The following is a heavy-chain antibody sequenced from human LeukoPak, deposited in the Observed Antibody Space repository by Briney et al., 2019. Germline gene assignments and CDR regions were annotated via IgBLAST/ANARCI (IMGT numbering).Heavy chain of an antibody. CDR1: GGCISGYY. CDR2: IHYSGAT. D-gene: IGHD2-15*01. J-gene: IGHJ6*02. Sequence: SETLSLTCTVSGGCISGYYWSCIRQPPGKGLEWIGYIHYSGATLYNSSFNSRVTMSVNTSKNQFSLKLSSVTAADTAVYYCARHDPVALFQRGMDIWGQGTTVTVSS. V-gene: IGHV4-59*08. CDR3: ARHDPVALFQRGMDI.